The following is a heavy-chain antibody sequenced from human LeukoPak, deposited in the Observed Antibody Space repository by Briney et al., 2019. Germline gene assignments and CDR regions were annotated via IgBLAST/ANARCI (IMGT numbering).Heavy chain of an antibody. J-gene: IGHJ4*02. D-gene: IGHD5-24*01. CDR2: IRSKPNNYAT. V-gene: IGHV3-73*01. CDR1: GFSFSDSA. CDR3: TRLREMATGYFDY. Sequence: GGSLRLSCAASGFSFSDSAMQWVRQTSGKGLEWLGRIRSKPNNYATAYAASVKGRFTISRDDLKNTAYLQMDSLRTEDTAMYYCTRLREMATGYFDYWGQGTLVTVPS.